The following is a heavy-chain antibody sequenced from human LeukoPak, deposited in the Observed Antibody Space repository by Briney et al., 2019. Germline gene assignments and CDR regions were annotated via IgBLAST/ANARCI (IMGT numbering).Heavy chain of an antibody. Sequence: ASVKVSCKASGYTFTSYYMHWVRQAPGQGLEWMGIINPSGGSTSYAQKLQGRVTMTTDTSTSTAYMELRSLRSDDTAVYYCARKTYYDSSGYYYETPYYFDYWGQGTLVTVSS. V-gene: IGHV1-46*01. CDR2: INPSGGST. CDR1: GYTFTSYY. D-gene: IGHD3-22*01. J-gene: IGHJ4*02. CDR3: ARKTYYDSSGYYYETPYYFDY.